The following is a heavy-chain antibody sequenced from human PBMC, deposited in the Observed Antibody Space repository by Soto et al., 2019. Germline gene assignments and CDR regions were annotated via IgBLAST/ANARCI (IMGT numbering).Heavy chain of an antibody. Sequence: SETLSLTCTVTGDSISSRSYYWGWIRQPPGKGLEWIGSIYYSGSTYNNPSLRSRVSMSIDTPKDQFSLKLKSVTAADTALYFCARQRTSVVTPAYFDVWGPGSLVTVSS. CDR2: IYYSGST. CDR3: ARQRTSVVTPAYFDV. J-gene: IGHJ4*02. CDR1: GDSISSRSYY. V-gene: IGHV4-39*01. D-gene: IGHD2-21*02.